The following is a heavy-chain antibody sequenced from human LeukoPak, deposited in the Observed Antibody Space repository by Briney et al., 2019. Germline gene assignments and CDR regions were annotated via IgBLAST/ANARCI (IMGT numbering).Heavy chain of an antibody. CDR1: GGSISSSSYY. V-gene: IGHV4-39*07. CDR3: ARKGHGKYSSGWYPGYYYYYYMDV. Sequence: SETLSLTCTVSGGSISSSSYYWGWIRQPPGKGLEWIGSIYYSGSTYYNPSLKSRVTISVDTSKNQFSLKLSSVTAADTAVYYCARKGHGKYSSGWYPGYYYYYYMDVWGKGTTVTVSS. D-gene: IGHD6-19*01. CDR2: IYYSGST. J-gene: IGHJ6*03.